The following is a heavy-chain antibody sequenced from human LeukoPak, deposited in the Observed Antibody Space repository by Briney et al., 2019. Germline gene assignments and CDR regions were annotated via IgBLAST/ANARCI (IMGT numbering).Heavy chain of an antibody. CDR1: GFTFSSYW. V-gene: IGHV3-74*01. CDR3: ARGESGYYYNGY. Sequence: GGSLRLSCAASGFTFSSYWMHWVRQAPGKGLVWVSRINSDGSNTNYADSVKGRFTISRDNAKNTLYLQMNSLRAEDTAVYYCARGESGYYYNGYWGQGTLLTVSS. D-gene: IGHD1-26*01. J-gene: IGHJ4*02. CDR2: INSDGSNT.